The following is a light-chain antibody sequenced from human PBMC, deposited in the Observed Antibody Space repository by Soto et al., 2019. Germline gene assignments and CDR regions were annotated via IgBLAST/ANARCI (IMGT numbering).Light chain of an antibody. CDR3: QQRTSWPPYT. V-gene: IGKV3-11*01. J-gene: IGKJ2*01. CDR1: QSVDRY. CDR2: DAS. Sequence: EIVLTQSPATLSLSPGDRATLSCRASQSVDRYLAWYQQKPGQAPRLLIYDASSRATGIPARFSGSGSGTDFTLTISSLEPEDFAVYYCQQRTSWPPYTFGQGTKLEIK.